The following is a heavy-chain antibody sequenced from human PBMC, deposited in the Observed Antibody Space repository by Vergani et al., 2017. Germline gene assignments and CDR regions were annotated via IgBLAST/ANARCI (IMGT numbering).Heavy chain of an antibody. V-gene: IGHV3-21*01. Sequence: EVQLVESGGGLVKPGGSLRLSCAASGFTFSSYSMNWVRQAPGKGLEWVSSISSSSSYIYYADSVKGRFTTSRDNAKNSLYLQMNSLRAEDTAVYYCARDAYYYDSSGKNNFDYWGQGTLVTVSS. D-gene: IGHD3-22*01. CDR3: ARDAYYYDSSGKNNFDY. CDR2: ISSSSSYI. CDR1: GFTFSSYS. J-gene: IGHJ4*02.